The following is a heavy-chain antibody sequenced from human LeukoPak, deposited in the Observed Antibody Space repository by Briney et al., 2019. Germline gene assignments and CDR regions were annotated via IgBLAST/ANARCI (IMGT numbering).Heavy chain of an antibody. CDR3: ARAGVATVPAAFDI. CDR2: TYYRSKWYN. Sequence: SQTLSLTCAISGDSVSSNTAARNWIRQSTWRGLEWLGRTYYRSKWYNNYAVSVKSRITINSDSSKNQVSLQLHSVTPADTAVYYCARAGVATVPAAFDIWGQGTMVTVSS. D-gene: IGHD4-17*01. CDR1: GDSVSSNTAA. V-gene: IGHV6-1*01. J-gene: IGHJ3*02.